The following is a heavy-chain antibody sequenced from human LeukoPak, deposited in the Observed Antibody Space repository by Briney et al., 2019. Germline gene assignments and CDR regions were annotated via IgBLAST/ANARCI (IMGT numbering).Heavy chain of an antibody. CDR1: GFTFDDYA. CDR2: INKNNHNI. V-gene: IGHV3-9*01. CDR3: ATDSLDY. Sequence: GRSLRLSCAASGFTFDDYAMHWVRQAPGKGLEWVSGINKNNHNIGYADSVKGRFTISRDSAKNSLYLQMNSLRAEDTALYYCATDSLDYWGQGTLVTVSS. J-gene: IGHJ4*02.